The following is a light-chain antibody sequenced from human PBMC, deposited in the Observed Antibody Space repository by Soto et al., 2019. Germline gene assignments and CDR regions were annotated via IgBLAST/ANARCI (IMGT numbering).Light chain of an antibody. CDR3: QSYDNSLSAVI. J-gene: IGLJ2*01. CDR1: SSNIGAGYG. Sequence: QSVLTQSPSVSGAPGQRVTISCFGSSSNIGAGYGIHWYQQLPGTAPRLLIYDDTNRPSGVPDRFSASKSATSGSLAIAGLQVEDEGDYYCQSYDNSLSAVIFGGGTKVTVL. V-gene: IGLV1-40*01. CDR2: DDT.